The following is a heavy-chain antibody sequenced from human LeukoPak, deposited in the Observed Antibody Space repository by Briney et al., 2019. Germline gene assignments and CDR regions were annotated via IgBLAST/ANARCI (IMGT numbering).Heavy chain of an antibody. D-gene: IGHD5-18*01. J-gene: IGHJ2*01. CDR1: GGSISSGGYE. CDR2: IYYSGST. CDR3: ARTTGYSYGYDSPGGDL. V-gene: IGHV4-61*08. Sequence: PSQTLSLTCTVSGGSISSGGYEWGWLREPAGKGLEWIGDIYYSGSTNYNRSVKSRLIITVDTSNNQSSLKLSSVPAADTAVYYCARTTGYSYGYDSPGGDLWGRGTLVTVSS.